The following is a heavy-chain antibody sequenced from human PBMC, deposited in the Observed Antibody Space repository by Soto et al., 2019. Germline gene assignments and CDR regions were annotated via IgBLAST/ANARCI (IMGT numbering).Heavy chain of an antibody. J-gene: IGHJ4*02. Sequence: GGSLRLSCAASGFTFSSYAMSWVRQAPGKGLEWVSTISGTAGATYYADSVKGRFTISRDYSKNTVYLQMNSLGAEDTAVYYCARGAAVVHYYGLGSDYWGQGTLVTVSS. CDR2: ISGTAGAT. V-gene: IGHV3-23*01. CDR3: ARGAAVVHYYGLGSDY. CDR1: GFTFSSYA. D-gene: IGHD3-10*01.